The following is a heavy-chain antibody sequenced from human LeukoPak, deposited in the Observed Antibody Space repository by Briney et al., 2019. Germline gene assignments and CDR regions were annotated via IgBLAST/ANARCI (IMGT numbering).Heavy chain of an antibody. J-gene: IGHJ3*02. Sequence: PGGSLRLSCAASGFPFSSYGMHWVRQAPGKGLEWVAVMWNDGTNKYYADSVKGRFTVSRDNPKNTLYLQMDGLRAEDTAVYSCARANYGSGTNYKGDGLDIWGQGTMVTVSS. CDR3: ARANYGSGTNYKGDGLDI. CDR2: MWNDGTNK. V-gene: IGHV3-33*01. D-gene: IGHD3-10*01. CDR1: GFPFSSYG.